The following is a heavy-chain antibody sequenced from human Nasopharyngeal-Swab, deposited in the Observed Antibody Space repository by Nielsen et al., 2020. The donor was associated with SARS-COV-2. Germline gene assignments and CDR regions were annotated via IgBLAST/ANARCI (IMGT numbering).Heavy chain of an antibody. CDR2: ISDDNTI. D-gene: IGHD3-16*02. J-gene: IGHJ4*02. V-gene: IGHV3-69-1*02. CDR3: ARDSELSTNYYGLDY. Sequence: VRQMPGKGLEWISYISDDNTIFYADSVKGRFTISRDNAKNSLYLHMNSLRDEDTALYYCARDSELSTNYYGLDYWGQGTLVTVSS.